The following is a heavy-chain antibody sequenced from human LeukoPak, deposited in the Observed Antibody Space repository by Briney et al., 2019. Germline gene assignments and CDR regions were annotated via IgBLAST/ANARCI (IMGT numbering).Heavy chain of an antibody. D-gene: IGHD3-22*01. V-gene: IGHV3-43*01. CDR3: ARGSSSTGYYFDY. J-gene: IGHJ4*02. CDR1: GLTFADYT. Sequence: GGSLRLSCAASGLTFADYTMHWVRQAPGKGLEWVSLISRNGVATKYADSVRGRFTISRDNSKNSLYLQMNSLRAEDTAVYYCARGSSSTGYYFDYWGQGTLVTVSS. CDR2: ISRNGVAT.